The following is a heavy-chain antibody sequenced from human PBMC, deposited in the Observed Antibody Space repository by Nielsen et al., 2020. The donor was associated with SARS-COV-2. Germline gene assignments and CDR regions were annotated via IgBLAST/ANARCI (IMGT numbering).Heavy chain of an antibody. V-gene: IGHV1-18*01. Sequence: ASVKVSCKASGYTFTSYGISWVRQAPGQGLEWMGWISAYNGNTNYAQKLQGRVTMTTDTSTSTAHMELRSLRSDDTAVYYCARDTWYSSSWLTYYYYGMDVWGQGTTATVSS. CDR2: ISAYNGNT. J-gene: IGHJ6*02. CDR1: GYTFTSYG. D-gene: IGHD6-13*01. CDR3: ARDTWYSSSWLTYYYYGMDV.